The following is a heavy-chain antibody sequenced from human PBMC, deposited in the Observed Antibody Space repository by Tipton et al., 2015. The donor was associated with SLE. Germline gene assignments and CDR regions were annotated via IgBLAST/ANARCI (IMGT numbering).Heavy chain of an antibody. Sequence: SLRLSCAASGFTFSSYAMNWVRQAPGKGLEWVSTVSSSGVNTYYADSVKGRFTISRDNSKNTLYLQMNSLRAEDTAVYYCAAGFTSSWYTPLDAFDIWGQGTMVTVSS. D-gene: IGHD6-13*01. J-gene: IGHJ3*02. CDR3: AAGFTSSWYTPLDAFDI. CDR1: GFTFSSYA. CDR2: VSSSGVNT. V-gene: IGHV3-23*01.